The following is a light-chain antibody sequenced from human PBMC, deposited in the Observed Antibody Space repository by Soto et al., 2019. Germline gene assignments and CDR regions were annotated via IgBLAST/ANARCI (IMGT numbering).Light chain of an antibody. CDR3: QHSYSPPFT. V-gene: IGKV1-39*01. CDR2: TAS. CDR1: QSISSY. Sequence: DIQMTQSPSSLSASVGDRVTITCRASQSISSYLNWYQQKPGKAPKLLIYTASSLQSGVPSRFSGSGSGTDFTLTIVTLQPEDFATYYCQHSYSPPFTFGGGTKVEIK. J-gene: IGKJ4*01.